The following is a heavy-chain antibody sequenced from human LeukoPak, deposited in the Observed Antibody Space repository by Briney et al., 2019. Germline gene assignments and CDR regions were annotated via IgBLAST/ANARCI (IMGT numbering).Heavy chain of an antibody. V-gene: IGHV1-18*01. Sequence: ASVKVSCKASGYTFTSYGISWVRQAPGQGLEWMGWISAFNGNTNYAQKFQGRVTMTTDTSRSTAYMELRSLRSDDTAVYYCARALGKYYDSSTYPDGPDYWGQGTLVTVSS. CDR1: GYTFTSYG. CDR3: ARALGKYYDSSTYPDGPDY. D-gene: IGHD3-22*01. CDR2: ISAFNGNT. J-gene: IGHJ4*02.